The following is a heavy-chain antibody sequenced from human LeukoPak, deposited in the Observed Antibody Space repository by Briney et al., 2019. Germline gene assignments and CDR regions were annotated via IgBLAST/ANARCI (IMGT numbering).Heavy chain of an antibody. CDR3: AKPSNYYGSATDAFDF. CDR2: IYYSGST. V-gene: IGHV4-59*12. D-gene: IGHD3-10*01. J-gene: IGHJ3*01. Sequence: SETLSLTCTVSGGSISSYYWSWIRQPPGKGLEWIGYIYYSGSTNYNPSLKSRVTISVDTSKNHFSLKLNSVTAADTAVYYCAKPSNYYGSATDAFDFWGQGTMVTVSS. CDR1: GGSISSYY.